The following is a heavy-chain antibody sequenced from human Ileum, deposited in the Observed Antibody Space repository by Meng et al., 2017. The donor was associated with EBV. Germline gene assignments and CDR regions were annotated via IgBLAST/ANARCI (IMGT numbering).Heavy chain of an antibody. V-gene: IGHV1-2*04. CDR2: INPNSGGT. CDR1: GYTFTGYY. J-gene: IGHJ4*02. Sequence: QVQLVQSGAEVKKHGASVKGSCKASGYTFTGYYMHWVRQAPGQGLEWMGWINPNSGGTNYAQKFQGWVTMTRDTSISTAYMELSRLRSDDTAVYYCARDWEGSWAVFDYWGQGTLGTVSS. D-gene: IGHD6-13*01. CDR3: ARDWEGSWAVFDY.